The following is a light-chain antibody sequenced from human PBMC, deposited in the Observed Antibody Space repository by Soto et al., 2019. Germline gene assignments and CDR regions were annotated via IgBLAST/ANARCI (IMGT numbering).Light chain of an antibody. CDR2: GHG. CDR3: QSYDSRMSGFYV. J-gene: IGLJ1*01. CDR1: SSNIGVGYD. V-gene: IGLV1-40*01. Sequence: QSALTQPPSVSGAPGQRVTISCTGSSSNIGVGYDVHWYQQFPGTAPRLLIFGHGNRPSWVPDRFSGSQSGTSASLAITGLQPEDEADYYCQSYDSRMSGFYVFGTGEQGHRP.